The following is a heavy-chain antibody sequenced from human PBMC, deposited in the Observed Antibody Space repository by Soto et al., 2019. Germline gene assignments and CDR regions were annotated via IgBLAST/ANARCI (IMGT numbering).Heavy chain of an antibody. CDR2: SGKNGNT. J-gene: IGHJ6*02. D-gene: IGHD3-16*02. Sequence: XESLRLSCAASGFTFTSHDMCWVRQAPGKGLERVSSSGKNGNTYYADSVKGRFTISRDNSKNTLYLQMNSLRAEDTAVYYCAKALGRSRDGVDVWGQGTMVTVSS. CDR3: AKALGRSRDGVDV. CDR1: GFTFTSHD. V-gene: IGHV3-23*01.